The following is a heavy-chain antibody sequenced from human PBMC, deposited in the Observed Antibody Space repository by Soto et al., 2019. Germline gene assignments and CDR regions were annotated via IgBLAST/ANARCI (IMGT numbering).Heavy chain of an antibody. CDR3: AKERSSGWSFDY. V-gene: IGHV3-23*01. CDR1: GFTSSSYT. J-gene: IGHJ4*02. D-gene: IGHD6-19*01. Sequence: GSLRLSCAASGFTSSSYTMSWVRQAPGKGLEWVSGISGSGGSTYYADSVKGRFTISRDNSKNTLYLQMNSLRAEDTAVFYCAKERSSGWSFDYWGQGTLVTVS. CDR2: ISGSGGST.